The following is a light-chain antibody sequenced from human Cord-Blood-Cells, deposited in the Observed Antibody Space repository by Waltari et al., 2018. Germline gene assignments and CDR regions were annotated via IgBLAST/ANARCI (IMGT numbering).Light chain of an antibody. J-gene: IGKJ2*01. CDR1: QSISSR. Sequence: QMTNFPSLLFESVGDRVTLTCRPSQSISSRLAWYRQKPGKAPKRLIYKASSIESGVPSRFSGSGSGTEFTLTISSLQPDDFATYYCQQYNSYFYTFGQGPSWRSN. V-gene: IGKV1-5*03. CDR3: QQYNSYFYT. CDR2: KAS.